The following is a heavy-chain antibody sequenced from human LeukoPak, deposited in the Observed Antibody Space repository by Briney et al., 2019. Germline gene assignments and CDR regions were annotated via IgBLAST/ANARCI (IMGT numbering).Heavy chain of an antibody. D-gene: IGHD6-19*01. Sequence: GGSLRLSCAASGFPFSTFGMHWVRQAPGKGLEWVSFIRSSSSYIYYADSVKGRFTISRDNAKNSLYLQMNSLRAEDTAVYYCARPGIAVAGEFFDYWGQGTLVTVSS. CDR1: GFPFSTFG. CDR2: IRSSSSYI. V-gene: IGHV3-21*01. CDR3: ARPGIAVAGEFFDY. J-gene: IGHJ4*02.